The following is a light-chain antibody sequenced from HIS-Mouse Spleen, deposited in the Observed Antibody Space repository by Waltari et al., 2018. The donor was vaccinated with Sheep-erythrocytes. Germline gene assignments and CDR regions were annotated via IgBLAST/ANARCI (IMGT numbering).Light chain of an antibody. V-gene: IGLV2-11*01. J-gene: IGLJ1*01. CDR3: CSYAGSYNHV. CDR1: SSDVGGYHF. CDR2: DVS. Sequence: QSALTPPRSVSGSPGQSVTIPCTGPSSDVGGYHFVSWYQQHPGKAPKLMIYDVSKRPSGVPDRFSGSKSGNTASLTISGLQAEDEADYYCCSYAGSYNHVFATGTKVTVL.